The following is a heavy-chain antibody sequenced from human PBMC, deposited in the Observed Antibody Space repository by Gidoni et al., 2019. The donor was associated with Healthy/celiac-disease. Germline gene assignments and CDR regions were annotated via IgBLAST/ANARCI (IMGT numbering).Heavy chain of an antibody. CDR1: GFTFGDYA. J-gene: IGHJ4*02. V-gene: IGHV3-49*03. CDR2: IRSKAYGGTT. Sequence: EVQLVESGGGWVQPGRSLRLSCTASGFTFGDYAMSWLRQAPGKGLEWVGFIRSKAYGGTTEYAASVKGRFTISRDDSKSIAYLQMNSLKTEDTAVYYCTRDSSSPVLRYFDWLLNFDYWGQGTLVTVSS. D-gene: IGHD3-9*01. CDR3: TRDSSSPVLRYFDWLLNFDY.